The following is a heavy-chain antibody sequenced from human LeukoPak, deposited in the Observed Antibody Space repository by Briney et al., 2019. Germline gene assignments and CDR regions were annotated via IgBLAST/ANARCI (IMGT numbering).Heavy chain of an antibody. J-gene: IGHJ3*02. V-gene: IGHV3-13*01. D-gene: IGHD2-21*01. Sequence: GGPLRLSCAASGFTFSSYDMHWVRQATGKGLEWVSAIGTAGDTYYPGSVKGRFTISRENAKNSLYLQMNSLRAEDTAVYYCARVTFPDAFDIWGQGTMVTVSS. CDR3: ARVTFPDAFDI. CDR1: GFTFSSYD. CDR2: IGTAGDT.